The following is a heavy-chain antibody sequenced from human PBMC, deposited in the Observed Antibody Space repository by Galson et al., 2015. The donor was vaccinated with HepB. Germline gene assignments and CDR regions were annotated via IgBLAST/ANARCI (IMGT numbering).Heavy chain of an antibody. CDR1: GFTFSIYS. J-gene: IGHJ4*02. V-gene: IGHV3-23*01. CDR2: INDNGDAT. D-gene: IGHD1-26*01. CDR3: AKMPKSGTYWGPFDY. Sequence: SLRLSCAASGFTFSIYSMSWVRQPPGKGLEWVSAINDNGDATYYADSVKGRFTISRDNSRSTLYMQMNTLRAEDTAVYFCAKMPKSGTYWGPFDYWGQGILVTVSS.